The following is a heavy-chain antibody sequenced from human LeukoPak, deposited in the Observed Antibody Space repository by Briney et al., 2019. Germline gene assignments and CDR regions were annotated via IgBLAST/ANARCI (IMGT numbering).Heavy chain of an antibody. CDR1: GFTFSNAW. J-gene: IGHJ4*02. D-gene: IGHD3-22*01. CDR2: IKSKTDGGTT. Sequence: GRSLRLSCAASGFTFSNAWMSWVRQAPGKGLEWVGRIKSKTDGGTTDYAAPVKGRFTISRDDSKNTLYLQMNSLKTEDTAVYYCTTDQYYYDSSGYYTWTIDYWGQGTLVTVSS. V-gene: IGHV3-15*01. CDR3: TTDQYYYDSSGYYTWTIDY.